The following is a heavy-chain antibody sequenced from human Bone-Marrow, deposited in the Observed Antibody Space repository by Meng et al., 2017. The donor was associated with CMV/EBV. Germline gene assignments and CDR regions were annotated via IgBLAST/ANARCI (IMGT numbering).Heavy chain of an antibody. Sequence: GGSLRLSCAASGFTFSSYAMSWVRQAPGKGLEWVSVIYSGGSTYYADSVKGRFTISRDNSKNTLYLQMNSLRAEDTAVYYCAGADGGSLSWYYGMDVWGQGTTVTVSS. V-gene: IGHV3-53*01. D-gene: IGHD3-16*01. J-gene: IGHJ6*02. CDR3: AGADGGSLSWYYGMDV. CDR2: IYSGGST. CDR1: GFTFSSYA.